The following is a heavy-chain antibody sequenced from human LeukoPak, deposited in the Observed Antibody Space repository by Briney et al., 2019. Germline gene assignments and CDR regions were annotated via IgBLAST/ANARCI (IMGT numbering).Heavy chain of an antibody. D-gene: IGHD2-2*01. V-gene: IGHV5-51*01. J-gene: IGHJ4*02. CDR1: GYSFTSYW. Sequence: GESLKISCKGSGYSFTSYWIGWVRQMPGKGLEWMGIIFPGDSDTRYSPSFQGHVTISADNSLTTSYLQWSSLKASDTAIYYCVRHTSVRPRHGDYWGQGTLVTVSS. CDR3: VRHTSVRPRHGDY. CDR2: IFPGDSDT.